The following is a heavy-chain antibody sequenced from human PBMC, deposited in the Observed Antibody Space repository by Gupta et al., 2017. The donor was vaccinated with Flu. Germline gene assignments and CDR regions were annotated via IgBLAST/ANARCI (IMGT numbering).Heavy chain of an antibody. V-gene: IGHV3-48*03. Sequence: EVQLVESGGGSVQPGGSLRLSCAASGFTFGSSEMNWVRQAPGKGLEWVSDSSSSGSTTYYADSVKGRFTISRDNAKNALYLQMNSLRAEDTAVYYCARDFVSTVVTHDFDYWGQGTLVTVSS. J-gene: IGHJ4*02. CDR1: GFTFGSSE. CDR2: SSSSGSTT. D-gene: IGHD4-23*01. CDR3: ARDFVSTVVTHDFDY.